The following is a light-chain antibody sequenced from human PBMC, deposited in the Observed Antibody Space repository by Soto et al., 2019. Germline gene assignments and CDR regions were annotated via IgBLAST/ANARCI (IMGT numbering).Light chain of an antibody. V-gene: IGKV3-11*01. CDR3: QQRYNWPPIT. CDR1: QSVSSRS. J-gene: IGKJ5*01. CDR2: DAF. Sequence: EIVLTQSPGTLSLSPGERATLSCRAIQSVSSRSLAWYQQKGGQAPRLLIYDAFNRATDIPARFSGSGSGTDFTLTISSLEPEDFAVYYCQQRYNWPPITFGQGTRLEIK.